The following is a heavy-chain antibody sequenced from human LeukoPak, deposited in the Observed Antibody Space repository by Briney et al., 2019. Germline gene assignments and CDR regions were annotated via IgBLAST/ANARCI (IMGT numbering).Heavy chain of an antibody. J-gene: IGHJ4*02. Sequence: SGTLSLTCAVSGGSISSNNWWSWVRQPPGKGLEWIGEIYHSGSTNYNPSLKSRVTISLDKSKNQFSLKLSSVTAADTAVYYCARDKGPYCSGGSCYSGYWGQGTLVTASS. CDR2: IYHSGST. V-gene: IGHV4-4*02. CDR3: ARDKGPYCSGGSCYSGY. CDR1: GGSISSNNW. D-gene: IGHD2-15*01.